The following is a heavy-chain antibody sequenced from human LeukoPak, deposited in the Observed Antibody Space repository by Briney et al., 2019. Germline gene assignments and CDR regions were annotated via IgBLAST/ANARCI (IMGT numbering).Heavy chain of an antibody. V-gene: IGHV3-9*01. CDR3: AKDRMVRGVIWYYFDY. Sequence: GGSLRLSCAASGFTFDEVARPWVGQAPGRGWGGVAGISWNSGSIGYADSVKGRFTISRDNAKNSLYLQMNSLRAEDTALYYCAKDRMVRGVIWYYFDYWGQGTLVTVPS. CDR2: ISWNSGSI. D-gene: IGHD3-10*01. J-gene: IGHJ4*02. CDR1: GFTFDEVA.